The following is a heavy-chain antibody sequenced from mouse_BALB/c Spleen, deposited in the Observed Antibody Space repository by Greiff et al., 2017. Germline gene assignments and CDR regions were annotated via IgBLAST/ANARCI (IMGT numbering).Heavy chain of an antibody. Sequence: DVKLVESGGDLVKPGGSRKLSCAASGFTFSSYGMSWVRQTPDKRLEWVATISSGGSYTYYPDSVKGRFTISRDNAKNTLYLQMSSLKSEDTAMYYCARHGSSSAWFAYWGQGTLVTVSA. J-gene: IGHJ3*01. CDR1: GFTFSSYG. D-gene: IGHD1-1*01. V-gene: IGHV5-6*02. CDR2: ISSGGSYT. CDR3: ARHGSSSAWFAY.